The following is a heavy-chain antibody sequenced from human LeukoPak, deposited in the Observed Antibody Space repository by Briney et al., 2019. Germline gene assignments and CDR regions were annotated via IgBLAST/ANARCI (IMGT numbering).Heavy chain of an antibody. CDR1: GGSISSSSYY. V-gene: IGHV4-39*01. CDR2: IYYSGST. Sequence: PSETLSLTCTVSGGSISSSSYYWGWIRQPPGKGLEWIGSIYYSGSTYYNPSLKSRVTISVDTSKNQFSLKLSSVTAADTAVYYCARIYSGSYQLSIYYYYMDVWGKGTTVTISS. D-gene: IGHD1-26*01. CDR3: ARIYSGSYQLSIYYYYMDV. J-gene: IGHJ6*03.